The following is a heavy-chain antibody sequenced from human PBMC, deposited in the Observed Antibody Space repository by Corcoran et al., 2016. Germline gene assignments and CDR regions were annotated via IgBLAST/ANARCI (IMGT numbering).Heavy chain of an antibody. Sequence: VQLVESGGGLVQPGRSLRLSCAASVFTFSSYWMDWVRQAPGTGLQWLADINHNGSDKHYVDSVKGRFTISRDEAKNTLYLQMNSLRAEDTAVYYCARGCRGRNVGGFDYWGQGTLVTVSS. V-gene: IGHV3-7*01. CDR2: INHNGSDK. CDR1: VFTFSSYW. CDR3: ARGCRGRNVGGFDY. J-gene: IGHJ4*02. D-gene: IGHD1-1*01.